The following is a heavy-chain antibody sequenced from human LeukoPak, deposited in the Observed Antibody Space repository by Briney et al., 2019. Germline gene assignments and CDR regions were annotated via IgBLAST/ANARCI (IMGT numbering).Heavy chain of an antibody. CDR1: GGSISSYY. CDR2: IYYSGST. D-gene: IGHD4-17*01. J-gene: IGHJ4*02. V-gene: IGHV4-59*01. Sequence: KTSETLSLTCTVSGGSISSYYWSWIRQRPGKGLEWIGYIYYSGSTNYNPSLKSRVTISLDTSKNQFSLKLSSVTAADTAVYYCARDRRGYGDYFDYRGQGTLVTVSS. CDR3: ARDRRGYGDYFDY.